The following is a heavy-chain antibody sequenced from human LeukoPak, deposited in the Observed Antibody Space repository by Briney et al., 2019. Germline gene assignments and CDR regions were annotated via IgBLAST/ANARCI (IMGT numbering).Heavy chain of an antibody. CDR3: AKDIPKMIEDDY. Sequence: PGGSLRLSCAASGFTFSSYAMSWVRQAPGKGLEWVSAISAEGGNTYCADSVKGRFTISRDNSRKMLYLQMNSLRAEDTAVYYCAKDIPKMIEDDYWGQGTLVTVSS. D-gene: IGHD2-2*02. CDR1: GFTFSSYA. J-gene: IGHJ4*02. V-gene: IGHV3-23*01. CDR2: ISAEGGNT.